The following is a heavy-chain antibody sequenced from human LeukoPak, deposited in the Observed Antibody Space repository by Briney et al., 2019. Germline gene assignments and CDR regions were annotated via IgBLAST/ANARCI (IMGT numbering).Heavy chain of an antibody. Sequence: SETLSLTCAVYGGSFSGYYWSWIRQPPGKGLEWIGEINHSGSTNYNPSLKSRVTISVDTSKNQFSLKLSSVTAADTAVYYCARDAGIYDSSGYRNWFDPWGQGTLVTVSS. D-gene: IGHD3-22*01. J-gene: IGHJ5*02. CDR2: INHSGST. V-gene: IGHV4-34*01. CDR1: GGSFSGYY. CDR3: ARDAGIYDSSGYRNWFDP.